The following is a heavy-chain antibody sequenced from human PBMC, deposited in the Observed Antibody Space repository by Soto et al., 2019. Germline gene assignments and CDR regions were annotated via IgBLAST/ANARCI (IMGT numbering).Heavy chain of an antibody. CDR1: RGTFSSYT. CDR2: IIAILGIA. V-gene: IGHV1-69*02. J-gene: IGHJ4*02. Sequence: SVKVSCMASRGTFSSYTISWVHQAPGQGLEWMGRIIAILGIANYVQKIQGRVTINANKDTSPAYMELSSLRSEDTALYYCARGPGYSSSWYDYWGQGTLVTVSS. CDR3: ARGPGYSSSWYDY. D-gene: IGHD6-13*01.